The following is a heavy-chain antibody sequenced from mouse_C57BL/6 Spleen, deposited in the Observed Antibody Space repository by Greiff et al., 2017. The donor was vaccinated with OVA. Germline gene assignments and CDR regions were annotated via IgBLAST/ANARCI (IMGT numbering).Heavy chain of an antibody. CDR1: GYTFTDHT. Sequence: VQLQESDAELVKPGASVKISCKVSGYTFTDHTLHWMKQRPEQGLEWIGYIYPRDGSTKYNEKFKGKATLTADKSSSTAYMQLNSLTSEDSAVYFCARTRIYYDYDGYAMDYWGQGTSVTVSS. V-gene: IGHV1-78*01. J-gene: IGHJ4*01. CDR2: IYPRDGST. D-gene: IGHD2-4*01. CDR3: ARTRIYYDYDGYAMDY.